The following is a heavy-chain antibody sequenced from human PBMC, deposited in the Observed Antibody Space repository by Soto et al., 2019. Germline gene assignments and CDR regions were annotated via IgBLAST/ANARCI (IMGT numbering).Heavy chain of an antibody. J-gene: IGHJ6*02. CDR1: GGSISSYY. Sequence: SETLSLTCTVSGGSISSYYWSWIRQPPGKGLEWIGYIYYSGSTNYNPSLKSRVTISVDTSKNQFYLKLMSVTAADSAVYYCARGATVVVAMGVWGQGTTVTVSS. CDR2: IYYSGST. CDR3: ARGATVVVAMGV. D-gene: IGHD4-4*01. V-gene: IGHV4-59*12.